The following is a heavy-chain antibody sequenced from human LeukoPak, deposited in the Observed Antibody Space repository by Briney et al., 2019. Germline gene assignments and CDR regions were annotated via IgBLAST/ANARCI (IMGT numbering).Heavy chain of an antibody. V-gene: IGHV1-2*02. J-gene: IGHJ4*02. Sequence: APVKASCKASRHTFTGQYIHRVRQAPGQRLEWMGWINANSGGTDYAQKFQDRITMPRDTSISTADMELSVLRSDNAAVYYCARGGHGGDAFDYWGQGTLVTVSS. CDR3: ARGGHGGDAFDY. D-gene: IGHD2-21*02. CDR1: RHTFTGQY. CDR2: INANSGGT.